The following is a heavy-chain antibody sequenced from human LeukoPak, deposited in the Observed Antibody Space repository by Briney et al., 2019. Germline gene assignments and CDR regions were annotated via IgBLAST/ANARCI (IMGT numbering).Heavy chain of an antibody. CDR3: AKPRGDYYASGTYYGAFDI. D-gene: IGHD3-10*01. V-gene: IGHV3-23*01. CDR1: GFTFSTYA. CDR2: ISTTGANT. J-gene: IGHJ3*02. Sequence: GGSLRLSCAASGFTFSTYAMSWVRQAPGKGLEWVSTISTTGANTYYADSVKGRFTISRDNSKNTLYLQMNSLSAGDTAIYYCAKPRGDYYASGTYYGAFDIWGQGTMVTVSS.